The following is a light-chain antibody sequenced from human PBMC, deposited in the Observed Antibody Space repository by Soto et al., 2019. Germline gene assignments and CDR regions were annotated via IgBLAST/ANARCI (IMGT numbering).Light chain of an antibody. CDR3: QHYGSSWT. CDR1: QSVSSAY. Sequence: EIVLTQSPGTLSLSPGERATLSCRASQSVSSAYLVWYQQKPGQAPRLLIYGASSRATGIPDRFSGSGSGTDFTLTISRLEPEVFAVYYCQHYGSSWTFGQGAKVEIK. V-gene: IGKV3-20*01. CDR2: GAS. J-gene: IGKJ1*01.